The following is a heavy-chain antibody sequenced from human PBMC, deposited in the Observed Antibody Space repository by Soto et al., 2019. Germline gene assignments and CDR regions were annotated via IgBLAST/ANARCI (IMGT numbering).Heavy chain of an antibody. CDR3: AKATATGGGAFDI. J-gene: IGHJ3*02. CDR1: GFTCRSYD. CDR2: ILVGGST. Sequence: LRLSCAASGFTCRSYDMSWVRQAPGKGLEWVSTILVGGSTHYPDSVKGRFTISRDNSKNTVFLQMNSLTAGDTAVYYCAKATATGGGAFDICGQGTMVTVSS. V-gene: IGHV3-23*01. D-gene: IGHD2-8*02.